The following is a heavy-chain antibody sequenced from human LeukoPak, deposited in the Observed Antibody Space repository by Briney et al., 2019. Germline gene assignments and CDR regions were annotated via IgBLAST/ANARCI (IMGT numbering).Heavy chain of an antibody. J-gene: IGHJ4*02. CDR2: IYYSGST. CDR1: GGSISSYY. V-gene: IGHV4-59*01. CDR3: ASVLTGYYHFDY. D-gene: IGHD3-9*01. Sequence: SETLSLTCTVSGGSISSYYWSWIRQPPGKGLEWIGYIYYSGSTNYNPSLKSRVTISVDTSKNQFSLKLSSVTAADTAVYYCASVLTGYYHFDYWGQGTLVTVSS.